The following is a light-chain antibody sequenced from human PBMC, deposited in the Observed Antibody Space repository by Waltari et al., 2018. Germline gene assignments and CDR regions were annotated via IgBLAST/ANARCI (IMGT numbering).Light chain of an antibody. Sequence: EIVLTQAPATLSFSPGDRATLSCRDSQSIQTFLAWYQQKPGQAPRLLIYNSSLRASGVPVRFSSSGSGTDFTLTISHLEPEDFAFYFCQHRDNWLFTFGPGTKVEIK. CDR1: QSIQTF. V-gene: IGKV3-11*01. CDR2: NSS. CDR3: QHRDNWLFT. J-gene: IGKJ3*01.